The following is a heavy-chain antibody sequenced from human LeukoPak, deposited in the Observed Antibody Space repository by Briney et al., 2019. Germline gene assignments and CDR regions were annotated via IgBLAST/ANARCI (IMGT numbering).Heavy chain of an antibody. Sequence: GGSLRHSCAASGFTLSTYSMNWVRQAAGKGLEWVSSISSSARYMYYADSVKGRFTISRDNAKNSLYLQMNSLRAEDMAVYYCARGGVGLVIIPGWEYDYYGLDVWGQGTTVTVSS. CDR1: GFTLSTYS. D-gene: IGHD3/OR15-3a*01. CDR3: ARGGVGLVIIPGWEYDYYGLDV. CDR2: ISSSARYM. J-gene: IGHJ6*02. V-gene: IGHV3-21*01.